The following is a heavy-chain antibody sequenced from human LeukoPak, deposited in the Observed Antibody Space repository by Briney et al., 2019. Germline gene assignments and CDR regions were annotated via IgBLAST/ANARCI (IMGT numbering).Heavy chain of an antibody. CDR1: GFTFSTYS. CDR3: AKEGGSGSYQIS. V-gene: IGHV3-48*01. J-gene: IGHJ5*02. D-gene: IGHD3-10*01. Sequence: PGGSLRLSCAASGFTFSTYSMNWVRQAPGKGLEWVSYISGNSASIYYADSVKGRFTISRDNAKNSLYLQMNRLRAEDTAVYYCAKEGGSGSYQISWGQGTLVTVSS. CDR2: ISGNSASI.